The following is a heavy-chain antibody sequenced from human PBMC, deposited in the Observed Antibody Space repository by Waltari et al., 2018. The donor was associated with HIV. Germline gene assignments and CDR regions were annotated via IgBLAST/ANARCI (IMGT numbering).Heavy chain of an antibody. CDR1: GGGFSSYT. V-gene: IGHV1-69*01. J-gene: IGHJ3*01. CDR2: IIPEFGAT. D-gene: IGHD2-15*01. CDR3: ARGGCSGRTCYSKSFDL. Sequence: QVQLVQSGAEMKMPESSVKVSCKASGGGFSSYTISWVRQAPGQGLEWMGGIIPEFGATNYAQKFQGRVTISADESTSTVYLELTSLRPDDTAVFYCARGGCSGRTCYSKSFDLWGQGTRVTVSS.